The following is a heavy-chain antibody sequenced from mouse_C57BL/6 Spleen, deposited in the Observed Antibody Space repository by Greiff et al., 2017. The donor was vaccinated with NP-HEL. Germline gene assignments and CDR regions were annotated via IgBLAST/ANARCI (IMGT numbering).Heavy chain of an antibody. CDR1: GYTFTSYW. Sequence: VQLQQPGAELVKPGASVKLSCKASGYTFTSYWMQWVKQRPGQGLEWIGEIDPSDSYTNYNQKFKGKATLTVDTSSSTAYMQLSSLTSEDSAVYYCASRRTYYYAMDYWGQGTSVTVSS. CDR3: ASRRTYYYAMDY. J-gene: IGHJ4*01. V-gene: IGHV1-50*01. CDR2: IDPSDSYT.